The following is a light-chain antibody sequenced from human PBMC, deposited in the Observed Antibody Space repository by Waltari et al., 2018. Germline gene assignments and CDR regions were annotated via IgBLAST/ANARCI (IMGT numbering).Light chain of an antibody. CDR2: RNN. CDR1: ASNIGSNY. Sequence: QSVLPQPPSASGPPGQRVTIPCSGSASNIGSNYVTWYQQLPGTAPKLLIYRNNQRPSGVPDRFSGSKSGTSASLAISGLRSEDEADYYCAAWDDSLSGVVFGGGTKLTVL. J-gene: IGLJ2*01. CDR3: AAWDDSLSGVV. V-gene: IGLV1-47*01.